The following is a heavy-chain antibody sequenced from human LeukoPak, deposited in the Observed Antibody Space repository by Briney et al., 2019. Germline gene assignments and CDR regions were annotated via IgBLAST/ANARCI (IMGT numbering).Heavy chain of an antibody. D-gene: IGHD5-12*01. Sequence: GGSLRLSCAASGFTFSRYWMHWVRQAPGKGLVWVSHIKTDGSNSNYADSVKGRFTISRDNSKNTLYLQMNSLRAEDTAVYYCAKDGASAYSGSDYWGQGTLVTVSS. CDR3: AKDGASAYSGSDY. CDR2: IKTDGSNS. V-gene: IGHV3-74*01. CDR1: GFTFSRYW. J-gene: IGHJ4*02.